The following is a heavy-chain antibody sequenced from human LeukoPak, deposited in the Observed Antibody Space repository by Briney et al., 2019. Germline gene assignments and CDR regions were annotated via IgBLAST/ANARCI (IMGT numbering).Heavy chain of an antibody. Sequence: ASVKVSCKASGGTFSSYTISWVRQAPGQGLEWMGRIIPILGIANYAQKFQGRVTITADKSTSTAYMELSSLRSEDTAVYYCARAAKYDYVWGSYRSNDAFDIRGQGTMVTVSS. V-gene: IGHV1-69*02. CDR1: GGTFSSYT. J-gene: IGHJ3*02. CDR2: IIPILGIA. CDR3: ARAAKYDYVWGSYRSNDAFDI. D-gene: IGHD3-16*02.